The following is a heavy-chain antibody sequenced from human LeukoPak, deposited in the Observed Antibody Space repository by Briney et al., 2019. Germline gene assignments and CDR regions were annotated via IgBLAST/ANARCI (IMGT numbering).Heavy chain of an antibody. Sequence: GGSLRLSCAASGFTFSSCGMHWVRQAPGKGLEWVAVIWYDGSNKYYADSVKGRFTISRDNSKNTLYLQMNSLRAEDTAVYYCAKAFRRGYYYYYMDVWGKGTTVTVSS. CDR1: GFTFSSCG. CDR3: AKAFRRGYYYYYMDV. D-gene: IGHD3-10*01. CDR2: IWYDGSNK. J-gene: IGHJ6*03. V-gene: IGHV3-33*06.